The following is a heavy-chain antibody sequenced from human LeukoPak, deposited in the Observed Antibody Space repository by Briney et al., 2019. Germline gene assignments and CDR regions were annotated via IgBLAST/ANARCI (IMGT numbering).Heavy chain of an antibody. J-gene: IGHJ3*02. D-gene: IGHD4-17*01. V-gene: IGHV3-30*04. Sequence: GGSLRLSCAASGFTFSSYAMHWVRQAPGKGLEWVAVISYDGSNKYYADSVKGRFTISRDNSKNTLYLQMNSLRAEDTAVYYCARVARMTTSAFDIWGQGTMVTVSS. CDR1: GFTFSSYA. CDR3: ARVARMTTSAFDI. CDR2: ISYDGSNK.